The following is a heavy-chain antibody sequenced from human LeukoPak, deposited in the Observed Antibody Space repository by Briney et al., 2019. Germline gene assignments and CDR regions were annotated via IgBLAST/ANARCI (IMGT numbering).Heavy chain of an antibody. CDR3: AKRSVGRAGYYFDY. V-gene: IGHV3-23*01. CDR2: LSSGGSGT. CDR1: GFTLSGNS. Sequence: PGGSLTLSCAASGFTLSGNSMSWVRQAPGKGLEWVSALSSGGSGTYYADTVKGRFTVSRDNSKNTLFLQMNSLRTEDTAVYYCAKRSVGRAGYYFDYWGQGTLVTVSS. J-gene: IGHJ4*02. D-gene: IGHD1-26*01.